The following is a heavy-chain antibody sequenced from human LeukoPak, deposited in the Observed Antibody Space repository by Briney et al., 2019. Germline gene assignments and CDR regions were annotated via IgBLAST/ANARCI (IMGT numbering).Heavy chain of an antibody. V-gene: IGHV1-24*01. Sequence: GASVKVSCKVSGYTLTELSMHWVRQAPGKGLEWVGGFDPEDGETIYAQKFQGRVTMTEDTSTDTAYMELSSLRSEDTVVYYCATAPPTIFGVVSYYYGMDVWGQGTTVTVSS. D-gene: IGHD3-3*01. CDR3: ATAPPTIFGVVSYYYGMDV. J-gene: IGHJ6*02. CDR1: GYTLTELS. CDR2: FDPEDGET.